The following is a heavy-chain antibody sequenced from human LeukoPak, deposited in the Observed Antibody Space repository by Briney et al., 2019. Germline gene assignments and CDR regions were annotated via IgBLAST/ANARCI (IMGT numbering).Heavy chain of an antibody. CDR1: GFTFSHYW. D-gene: IGHD5-18*01. CDR3: AKASYGYEGFDY. J-gene: IGHJ4*02. Sequence: GGSLRLSCATSGFTFSHYWMSWVRQAPGKGLEWVSAISGSGGSTYYADSVKGRFTISRDNSKNTLYLQMDSLRAEDTAVYYCAKASYGYEGFDYWGQGTLVTVSS. V-gene: IGHV3-23*01. CDR2: ISGSGGST.